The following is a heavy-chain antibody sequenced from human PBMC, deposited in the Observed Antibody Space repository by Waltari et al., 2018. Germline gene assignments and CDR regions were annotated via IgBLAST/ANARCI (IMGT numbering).Heavy chain of an antibody. J-gene: IGHJ4*02. CDR3: ARDRCSGGSCYLDY. Sequence: EVQLLESGGGLVQPGGSLRLSCAASGFTFSSYWMSWVRQAPGKGLEWVANIKQDGSEKYYVDSVKGRFTISRDNAKNSLYLQMNSLRAEDTAVYYCARDRCSGGSCYLDYWGQGTLVTVSS. D-gene: IGHD2-15*01. CDR2: IKQDGSEK. V-gene: IGHV3-7*01. CDR1: GFTFSSYW.